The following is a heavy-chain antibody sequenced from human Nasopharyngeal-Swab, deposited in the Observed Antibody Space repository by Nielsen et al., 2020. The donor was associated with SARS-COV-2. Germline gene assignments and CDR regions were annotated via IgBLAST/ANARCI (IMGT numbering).Heavy chain of an antibody. Sequence: GSLRLSCTVSGYSISSGYYWGWIRQPPGKGLEWIGSIYHSGSPYYNPSLKSRVTISVDTSKNQFSLKLSSVTAADTAVYYCARGGYSSGWVVYWGQGTLVTVSS. D-gene: IGHD6-19*01. J-gene: IGHJ4*02. V-gene: IGHV4-38-2*02. CDR3: ARGGYSSGWVVY. CDR2: IYHSGSP. CDR1: GYSISSGYY.